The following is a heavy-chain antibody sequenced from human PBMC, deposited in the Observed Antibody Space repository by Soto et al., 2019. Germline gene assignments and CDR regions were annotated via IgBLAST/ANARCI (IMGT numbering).Heavy chain of an antibody. D-gene: IGHD6-13*01. CDR3: ASDMFVPQQVVTLSRHNWFDP. V-gene: IGHV6-1*01. CDR2: TYYRSKWYN. J-gene: IGHJ5*02. Sequence: SQTLSLTCAISGDSVSSNSAAWNWIRQSPSRGLEWLGRTYYRSKWYNDYAVSVKSRITINPDTSKNQFSLQLNSVTPEDTAVSYCASDMFVPQQVVTLSRHNWFDPWRQGTMVAAFS. CDR1: GDSVSSNSAA.